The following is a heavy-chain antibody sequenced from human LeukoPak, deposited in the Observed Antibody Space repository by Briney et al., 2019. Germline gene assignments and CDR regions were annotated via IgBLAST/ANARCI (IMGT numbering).Heavy chain of an antibody. CDR2: IYYSGST. CDR1: GGSISSSSYY. J-gene: IGHJ4*02. D-gene: IGHD3-22*01. CDR3: ARVGYYYDSSGYLLKETEYYFDY. V-gene: IGHV4-39*07. Sequence: PSETLSLTCTVSGGSISSSSYYWGWIRQPPGKGLEWIGSIYYSGSTYYNPSLKSRVTISVDTSKNQFSLKLSSVTAADTAVYYCARVGYYYDSSGYLLKETEYYFDYWGQGTLVTVSS.